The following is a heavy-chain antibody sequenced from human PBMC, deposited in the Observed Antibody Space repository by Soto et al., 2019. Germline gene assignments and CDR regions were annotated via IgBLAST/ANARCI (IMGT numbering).Heavy chain of an antibody. V-gene: IGHV3-23*01. D-gene: IGHD3-10*01. J-gene: IGHJ4*02. Sequence: PVGSLIISCAASGFTFSSYAMSWVRQAPGKGLDWVSAISGSGDSTYYAGSVKGRFTISRDNSKNMVFLQINSLRAEDTALYYCAKSFLLWFGEGIGYWGQGTQVTVSS. CDR2: ISGSGDST. CDR1: GFTFSSYA. CDR3: AKSFLLWFGEGIGY.